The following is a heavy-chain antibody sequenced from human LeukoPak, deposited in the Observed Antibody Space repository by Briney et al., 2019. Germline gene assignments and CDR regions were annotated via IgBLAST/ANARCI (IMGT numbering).Heavy chain of an antibody. CDR1: GFTFSIYW. V-gene: IGHV3-30-3*01. J-gene: IGHJ4*02. Sequence: GGSLRLSCAASGFTFSIYWMSWVRQAPGKGLEWVAVISYDGSNKYHADSVKGRFTISRDNSKNTLYLQMNSLRAEDTAVYYCAREAVGDIYFDYWGQGTLVTVSS. D-gene: IGHD4-17*01. CDR3: AREAVGDIYFDY. CDR2: ISYDGSNK.